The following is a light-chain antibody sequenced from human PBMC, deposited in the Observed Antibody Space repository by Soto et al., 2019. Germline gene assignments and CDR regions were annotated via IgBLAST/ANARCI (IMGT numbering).Light chain of an antibody. CDR2: GAS. CDR1: QSVSGN. Sequence: EIVMTQSPGTLSVSPGERATLSCRASQSVSGNLAWYQQKPGQAPRLLIYGASTRATGIPARFSGSGSGTEFHLTISSLQSEDFAVYYWQQYNNWPPITFGQGTRLEIK. CDR3: QQYNNWPPIT. J-gene: IGKJ5*01. V-gene: IGKV3-15*01.